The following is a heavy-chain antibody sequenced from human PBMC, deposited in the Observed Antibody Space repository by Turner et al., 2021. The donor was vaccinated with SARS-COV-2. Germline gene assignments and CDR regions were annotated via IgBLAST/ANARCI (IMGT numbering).Heavy chain of an antibody. D-gene: IGHD6-19*01. CDR3: ARDKGEGSSGWLIPSGSYYFDY. CDR1: GFTFSSYG. CDR2: IWYDGSNK. V-gene: IGHV3-33*01. Sequence: QVQLVESGGGVVQPGRSLRPSCAASGFTFSSYGMTWVRQAPGKGLEWVAFIWYDGSNKYYADSMKGRFTISRDNSKNTLYLQMNSLRAEDTAVYYCARDKGEGSSGWLIPSGSYYFDYWGQGTLVTVSS. J-gene: IGHJ4*02.